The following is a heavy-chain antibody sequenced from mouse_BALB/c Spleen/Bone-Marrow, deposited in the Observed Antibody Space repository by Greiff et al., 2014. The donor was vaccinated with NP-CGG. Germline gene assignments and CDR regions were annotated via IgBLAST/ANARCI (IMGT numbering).Heavy chain of an antibody. CDR2: INPSTGYT. V-gene: IGHV1-7*01. J-gene: IGHJ2*01. CDR1: GYTFTRYW. CDR3: ARDHPYYFDY. Sequence: QVQLQQSGGELAKPGASVKMSCKASGYTFTRYWMHWVKQRPGQGLEWIGYINPSTGYTEYNQKFKDKATLTADKSSSTAYMQLSSLTSEDSAVYYCARDHPYYFDYWGQGTTLTVSS.